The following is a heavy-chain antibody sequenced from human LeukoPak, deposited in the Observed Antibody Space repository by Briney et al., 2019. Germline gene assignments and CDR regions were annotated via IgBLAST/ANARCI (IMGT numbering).Heavy chain of an antibody. CDR2: IYSSGST. D-gene: IGHD6-19*01. J-gene: IGHJ5*02. Sequence: SETLSLTCTVSGGSISSYYWSWIRQPAGKGLEWIGRIYSSGSTNYNPSLKSRVTMSVDTSKNQFSLKLSSVTAADTAVYYCARDIYSSGARWFDPWGQGTLVTVSS. CDR3: ARDIYSSGARWFDP. V-gene: IGHV4-4*07. CDR1: GGSISSYY.